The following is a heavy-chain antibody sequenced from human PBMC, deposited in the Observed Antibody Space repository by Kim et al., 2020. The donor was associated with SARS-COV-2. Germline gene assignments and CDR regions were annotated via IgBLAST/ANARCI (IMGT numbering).Heavy chain of an antibody. J-gene: IGHJ6*03. V-gene: IGHV3-23*01. CDR1: GFTFSSYA. CDR3: AKDGFGSSWYKYYYYYYMDV. D-gene: IGHD6-13*01. CDR2: ISGSGGST. Sequence: GGSLRLSCAASGFTFSSYAMSWVRQAPGKGLEWVSAISGSGGSTYYVDSVKGRFTISRDNSKNTLYLQMNSLRAEDTAVYYCAKDGFGSSWYKYYYYYYMDVWGKGTTVTVSS.